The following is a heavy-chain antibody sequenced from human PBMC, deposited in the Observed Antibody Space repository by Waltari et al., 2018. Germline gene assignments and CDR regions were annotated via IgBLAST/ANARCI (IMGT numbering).Heavy chain of an antibody. J-gene: IGHJ6*02. Sequence: AASGFTFSSYAMHWVRQAPGKGLEWVAVISYDGSNKYYADSVKGRFTISRDNSKNTLYLQMNSLRAEDTAVYYCASLGYCSGGSCYPRDYYYYGMDVWGQGTTVTVSS. D-gene: IGHD2-15*01. CDR1: GFTFSSYA. V-gene: IGHV3-30-3*01. CDR3: ASLGYCSGGSCYPRDYYYYGMDV. CDR2: ISYDGSNK.